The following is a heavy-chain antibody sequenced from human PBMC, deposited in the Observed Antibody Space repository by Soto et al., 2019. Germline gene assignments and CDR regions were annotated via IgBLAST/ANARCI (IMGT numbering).Heavy chain of an antibody. CDR2: LIPIPGIA. V-gene: IGHV1-69*02. Sequence: QVQLVQSGAEVKKPGSSVKVSCKASGGTFSSYTISWVRQAPGQGLEWMARLIPIPGIANYAQKIQGRVTLTAAKSTTTAYTELRSLSSEHTAVYYCASDAYWAQGTLVTLSS. J-gene: IGHJ4*02. CDR3: ASDAY. CDR1: GGTFSSYT.